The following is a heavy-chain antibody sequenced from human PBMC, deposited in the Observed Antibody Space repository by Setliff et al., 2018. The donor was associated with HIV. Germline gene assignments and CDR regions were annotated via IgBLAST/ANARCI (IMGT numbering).Heavy chain of an antibody. D-gene: IGHD3-16*01. CDR1: GVSIENNF. J-gene: IGHJ4*02. CDR3: ARGAYVKMNYCFDY. Sequence: SETLSLTCTVSGVSIENNFWSWFRQPPGKGLEWIGYISYTGSSNYDPSIKSRLTIVAYTSKSQFSLKLTSVTAADTAVYYWARGAYVKMNYCFDYWGRGTLGTVSS. V-gene: IGHV4-59*01. CDR2: ISYTGSS.